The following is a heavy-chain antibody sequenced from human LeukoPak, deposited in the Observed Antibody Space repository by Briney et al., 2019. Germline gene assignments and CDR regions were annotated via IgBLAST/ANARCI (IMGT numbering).Heavy chain of an antibody. CDR1: GGSINSGDYY. CDR3: ARDLGYCSSTSCQRPEFYYYGMDV. J-gene: IGHJ6*02. D-gene: IGHD2-2*01. Sequence: SETLSLTCTVSGGSINSGDYYWSWIRQPPGKGLEWIGYIFHSGTTYYNPSLKSRLTISVDTSKNQFFLKLTSVTAADTAVYYCARDLGYCSSTSCQRPEFYYYGMDVWGQGTTVTVSS. V-gene: IGHV4-30-4*08. CDR2: IFHSGTT.